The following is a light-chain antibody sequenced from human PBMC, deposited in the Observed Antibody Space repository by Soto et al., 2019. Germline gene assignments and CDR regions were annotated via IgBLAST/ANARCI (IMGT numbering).Light chain of an antibody. CDR1: SSNIGNNY. CDR2: DND. Sequence: QAVLTQPPSVSAAPGQKVTISCSGSSSNIGNNYVSWYQQLPGTAPKLLIYDNDERPSGIPDRFSGSKSGTSATLGITGLQTGDEADYYCGTWDSSLSGVVFGGGTKLTV. J-gene: IGLJ2*01. CDR3: GTWDSSLSGVV. V-gene: IGLV1-51*01.